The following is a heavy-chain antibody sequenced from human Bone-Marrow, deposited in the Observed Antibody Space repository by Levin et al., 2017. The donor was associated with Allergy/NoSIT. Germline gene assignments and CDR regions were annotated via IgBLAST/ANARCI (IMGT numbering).Heavy chain of an antibody. V-gene: IGHV3-30*18. CDR3: ANGNDYGDYFDY. J-gene: IGHJ4*02. D-gene: IGHD4-17*01. CDR1: GFTFSSYG. Sequence: PGGSLRLSCAASGFTFSSYGMHWVRQAPGKGLEWVAVISYDGSNKYYADSVKGRFTISRDNSKNTLYLQMNSLRAEDTAVYYCANGNDYGDYFDYWGQGTLVTVSS. CDR2: ISYDGSNK.